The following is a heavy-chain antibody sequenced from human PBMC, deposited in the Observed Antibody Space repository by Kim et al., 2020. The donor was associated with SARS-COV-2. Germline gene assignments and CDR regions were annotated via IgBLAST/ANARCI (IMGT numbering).Heavy chain of an antibody. Sequence: GGSLRLSCAASGFTFRSHAMHWVRQAPDKGLQWVAVMSYDGSDIKYADSVKGRFTISRDNSKNTLYLQMNSLRAEDTAVYFCAKDHYGSIDYWGQGALVTVSS. J-gene: IGHJ4*02. CDR3: AKDHYGSIDY. CDR2: MSYDGSDI. CDR1: GFTFRSHA. D-gene: IGHD3-10*01. V-gene: IGHV3-30*04.